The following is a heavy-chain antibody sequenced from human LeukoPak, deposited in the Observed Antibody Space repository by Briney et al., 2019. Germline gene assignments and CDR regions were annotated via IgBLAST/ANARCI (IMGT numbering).Heavy chain of an antibody. V-gene: IGHV3-23*01. CDR2: ISGSGDST. D-gene: IGHD3-10*01. CDR3: AKTLPTFYGSGSYYKNPVDY. CDR1: GFTFSSYS. Sequence: GGSLRLSCAASGFTFSSYSMSWVRQAPGKGLEWVSAISGSGDSTFYADSVKGRFTISRDNSKNTLYMLMNSLRAEDTAVYYCAKTLPTFYGSGSYYKNPVDYWGQGTLVTVSS. J-gene: IGHJ4*02.